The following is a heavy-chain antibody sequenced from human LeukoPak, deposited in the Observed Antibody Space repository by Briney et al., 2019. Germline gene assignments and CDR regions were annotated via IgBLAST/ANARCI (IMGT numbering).Heavy chain of an antibody. D-gene: IGHD3-9*01. CDR2: INHSGST. J-gene: IGHJ5*02. CDR1: GGSFSGSY. CDR3: ARESGYYDVLTGYYNQNWFDP. V-gene: IGHV4-34*01. Sequence: SETLSLTCAVCGGSFSGSYWSWIRQPPGKGLEWIGEINHSGSTNYNPSLKSRVTISVDTSKNQFSLKLTSVTAADTAVFYCARESGYYDVLTGYYNQNWFDPWGQGTLVTVSS.